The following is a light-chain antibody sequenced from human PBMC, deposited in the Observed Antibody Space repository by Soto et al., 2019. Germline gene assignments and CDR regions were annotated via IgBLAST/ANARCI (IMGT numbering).Light chain of an antibody. CDR1: QSVLYSSNNKDY. Sequence: DIVMTQSPDSLAVSLGERATINCKSSQSVLYSSNNKDYLAWYQHKPGQPPKLLLYWASTRESGVPDRFSGSGSGTDFTRTISTLQAEDVAVYYCLQYYSTGTFGQGTKVEIK. CDR3: LQYYSTGT. J-gene: IGKJ1*01. V-gene: IGKV4-1*01. CDR2: WAS.